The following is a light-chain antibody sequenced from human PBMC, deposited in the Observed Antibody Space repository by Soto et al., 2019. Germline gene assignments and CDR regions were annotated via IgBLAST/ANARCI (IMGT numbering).Light chain of an antibody. CDR1: HDISNF. Sequence: DIQVTQSPSSLSASVGDSITITCQTSHDISNFLNWYQQKPEKVPKLLIYDASKLEAGVPSRFSGSGSGKDFTFTITSLQAEDFATYYCQQYDNVPPNTFGQGTKLEIK. J-gene: IGKJ2*01. V-gene: IGKV1-33*01. CDR2: DAS. CDR3: QQYDNVPPNT.